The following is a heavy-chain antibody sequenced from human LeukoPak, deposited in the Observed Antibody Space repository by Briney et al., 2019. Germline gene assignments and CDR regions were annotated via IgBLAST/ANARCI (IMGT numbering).Heavy chain of an antibody. Sequence: ASVKVSRKTSGYTFTSYDISWVRQAPGQGPEWLGWINTNTGSTHYAKSLQDRVTLTTDTSTSTAYMELRSLKSDDTAVYYCARGVSGVTPPWGQGTLVIVSS. CDR2: INTNTGST. D-gene: IGHD4-23*01. V-gene: IGHV1-18*01. J-gene: IGHJ5*02. CDR3: ARGVSGVTPP. CDR1: GYTFTSYD.